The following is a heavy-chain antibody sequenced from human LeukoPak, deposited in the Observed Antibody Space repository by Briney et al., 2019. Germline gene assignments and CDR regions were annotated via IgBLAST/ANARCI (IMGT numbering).Heavy chain of an antibody. CDR3: ARDRPAAILYGMDV. V-gene: IGHV1-69*04. CDR1: GYTFTSYD. J-gene: IGHJ6*02. Sequence: SVKVSCKASGYTFTSYDINWVRQATGQGLEWMGRIIPILGIANYAQKFQGRVTITADKSTSTAYMELSSLRSEDTAVYYCARDRPAAILYGMDVWGQGTTVTVSS. CDR2: IIPILGIA. D-gene: IGHD2-2*01.